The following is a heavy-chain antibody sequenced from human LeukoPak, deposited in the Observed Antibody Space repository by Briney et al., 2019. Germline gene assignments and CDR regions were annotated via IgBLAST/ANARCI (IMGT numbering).Heavy chain of an antibody. V-gene: IGHV3-11*01. D-gene: IGHD2-2*01. J-gene: IGHJ4*02. Sequence: ISSSGSTIYYADSVKGRFTISRDNAKNSLYLQMNSLRAEDTAVYYCAKESLRVVPSATFDYWGQGTLVTVSS. CDR3: AKESLRVVPSATFDY. CDR2: ISSSGSTI.